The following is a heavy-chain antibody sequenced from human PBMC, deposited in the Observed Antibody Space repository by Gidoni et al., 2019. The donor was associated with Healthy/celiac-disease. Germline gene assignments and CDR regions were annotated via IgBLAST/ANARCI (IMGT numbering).Heavy chain of an antibody. Sequence: VQLVQSGAEVKKPGSSVQVSCKASGGTFSSYAISWVRQAPGQGLEWMGRIIPILGIANYAQKFQGSGTITADKSTSTAYMEMRSLRSEDTAVYDCEREPTPHGDDMLTGTTDWGQGTLVTVSS. D-gene: IGHD3-9*01. J-gene: IGHJ4*02. CDR1: GGTFSSYA. CDR3: EREPTPHGDDMLTGTTD. CDR2: IIPILGIA. V-gene: IGHV1-69*04.